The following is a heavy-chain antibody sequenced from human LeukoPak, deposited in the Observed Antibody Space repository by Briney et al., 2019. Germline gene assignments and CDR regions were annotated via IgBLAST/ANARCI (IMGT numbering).Heavy chain of an antibody. CDR1: GGSISSYY. Sequence: SETLSLTCTVSGGSISSYYWSWIRQPPGKGLEWIGYIYYSGSTNYNPSLTSRVTISVDTSMNQSPLKLSSVTAADTAVYYCARSGVIAAASYYYYGMDVWGQGTTVTVSS. CDR3: ARSGVIAAASYYYYGMDV. V-gene: IGHV4-59*01. CDR2: IYYSGST. D-gene: IGHD6-13*01. J-gene: IGHJ6*02.